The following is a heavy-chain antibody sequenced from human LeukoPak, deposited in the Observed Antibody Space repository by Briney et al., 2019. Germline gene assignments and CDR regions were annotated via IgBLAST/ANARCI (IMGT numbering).Heavy chain of an antibody. CDR2: IYYSGST. Sequence: PSETLSLTCTVSGGSISSSSYYWGWIRQPPGKGLEWIGSIYYSGSTYYNPPLKSRVTISVDTSKNQFSLKLSSVTAEDTAVYYCARRTFRSGWSFDYWGQGTLVTVSS. V-gene: IGHV4-39*01. D-gene: IGHD6-19*01. CDR1: GGSISSSSYY. J-gene: IGHJ4*02. CDR3: ARRTFRSGWSFDY.